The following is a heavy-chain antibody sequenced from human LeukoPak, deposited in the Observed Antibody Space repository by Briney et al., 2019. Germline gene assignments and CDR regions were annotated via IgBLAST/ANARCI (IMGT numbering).Heavy chain of an antibody. V-gene: IGHV3-21*01. D-gene: IGHD3-9*01. J-gene: IGHJ4*02. CDR2: IISSSNYI. CDR3: ARDRELRYFDWPFDY. CDR1: GFTFSSYS. Sequence: GGSLRLSCAASGFTFSSYSMNWVRQAPGKGLEWVSSIISSSNYIYYAGSVKGRFTISRDNAKNSLYLQMNSLRAEDTAVYYCARDRELRYFDWPFDYWGQGTLVTVSS.